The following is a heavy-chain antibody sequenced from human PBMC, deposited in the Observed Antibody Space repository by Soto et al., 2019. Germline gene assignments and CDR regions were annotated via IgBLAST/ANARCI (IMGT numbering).Heavy chain of an antibody. CDR3: SRPGRGYYYFGKDL. CDR2: IYYSGST. CDR1: GGSITRGASY. Sequence: SETRSLTCPVAGGSITRGASYWNWIRQHPGKGLEWIGYIYYSGSTYYNPSLKSRVTISVDTSKNQFSLKLRYLTAADTVLYYCSRPGRGYYYFGKDLWGQRTTVTVSS. V-gene: IGHV4-31*03. J-gene: IGHJ6*02.